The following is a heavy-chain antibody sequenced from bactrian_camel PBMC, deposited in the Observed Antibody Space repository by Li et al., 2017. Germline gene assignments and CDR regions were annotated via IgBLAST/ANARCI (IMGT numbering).Heavy chain of an antibody. V-gene: IGHV3S7*01. D-gene: IGHD2*01. Sequence: HVQLVESGGGLVQPGGSLSLSCAASGFNFLVTYMSWVRQAPGKGLERVAGVNVDGSRIDYADSVKGRFVISQDNAKTTLYLQMNSLEPEDTAIYYCASDPGRSGDFCYARARSFAYQGQGTQVTVS. CDR2: VNVDGSRI. J-gene: IGHJ4*01. CDR1: GFNFLVTY.